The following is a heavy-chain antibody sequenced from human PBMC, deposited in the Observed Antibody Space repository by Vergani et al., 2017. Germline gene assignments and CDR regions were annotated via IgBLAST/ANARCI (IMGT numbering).Heavy chain of an antibody. CDR3: AKETFAAFDI. D-gene: IGHD3-10*01. CDR1: GYTLTELS. J-gene: IGHJ3*02. Sequence: QVQLVQSGAEVKKPGASVKVSCKVSGYTLTELSMHWVRQAPGKGLEWMGWINPNSGGTNYAQKFQGRVTMTRDTSISTAYMELSRLRSDDTALYYCAKETFAAFDIGGQGTMVTVSS. V-gene: IGHV1-2*02. CDR2: INPNSGGT.